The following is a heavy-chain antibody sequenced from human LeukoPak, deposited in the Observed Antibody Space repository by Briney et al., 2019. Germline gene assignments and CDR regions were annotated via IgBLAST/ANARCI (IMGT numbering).Heavy chain of an antibody. CDR2: INHSGST. D-gene: IGHD3-22*01. CDR3: ARGIDYDSSGNTNFDY. J-gene: IGHJ4*02. V-gene: IGHV4-34*01. Sequence: SETLSLTCAVYSGSFGGYYWSWIRQPPGKGLEWIGEINHSGSTNYNPSLKSRVTISVDTSKNQFSLKLSSVTAADTAVYYCARGIDYDSSGNTNFDYWGQGTLVTVSS. CDR1: SGSFGGYY.